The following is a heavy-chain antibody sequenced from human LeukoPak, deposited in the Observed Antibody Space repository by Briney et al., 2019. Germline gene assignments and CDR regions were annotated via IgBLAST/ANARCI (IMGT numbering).Heavy chain of an antibody. CDR1: GGSISSYY. Sequence: SETLSLTCTVSGGSISSYYWSWIRQPPGKRLEWIGYIYTSGSTNYNPSLKSRVTISVDTSKNQFSLKLSSVTAADTAVYYCARHPRGYYDSSGYYRPGYFDYWGQGTLVTVSS. J-gene: IGHJ4*02. CDR3: ARHPRGYYDSSGYYRPGYFDY. V-gene: IGHV4-4*09. D-gene: IGHD3-22*01. CDR2: IYTSGST.